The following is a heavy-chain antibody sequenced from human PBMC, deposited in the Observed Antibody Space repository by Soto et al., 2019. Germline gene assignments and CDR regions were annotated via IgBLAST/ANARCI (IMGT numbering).Heavy chain of an antibody. J-gene: IGHJ5*02. V-gene: IGHV4-39*01. CDR3: ARRVGSCSGTSCNGWFDP. Sequence: SETLSLTCSVSGDSISKTTSYWGWIRQPPGKGLEWIGTIYHSGSTYYNPSLMSRVTLSIDKSKNQFSLKLNSVTAADTAVYYCARRVGSCSGTSCNGWFDPWGQGTLVTVSS. D-gene: IGHD2-2*01. CDR2: IYHSGST. CDR1: GDSISKTTSY.